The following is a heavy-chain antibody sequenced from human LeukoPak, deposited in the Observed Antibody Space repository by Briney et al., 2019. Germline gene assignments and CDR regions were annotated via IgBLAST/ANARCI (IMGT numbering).Heavy chain of an antibody. CDR1: GFTFSRSW. V-gene: IGHV4-39*01. D-gene: IGHD6-19*01. CDR3: ARHVSVAVTNFFDY. J-gene: IGHJ4*02. CDR2: VYYTGTT. Sequence: PGGSLRLSCAASGFTFSRSWMTWVRQPPGKGLEWIGGVYYTGTTYSNPSLKSRVTISVDTSKNQFSLRLSSVTAADTAVYYCARHVSVAVTNFFDYWGQGTLVTVSS.